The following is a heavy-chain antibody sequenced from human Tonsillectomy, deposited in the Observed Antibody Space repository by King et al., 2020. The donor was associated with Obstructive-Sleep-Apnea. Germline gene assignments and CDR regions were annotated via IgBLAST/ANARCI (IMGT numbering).Heavy chain of an antibody. CDR2: IFDTGST. V-gene: IGHV4-59*08. Sequence: QLQESGPGLMKPSETLSLTCSVSGGSLSGYYWSWVRQPPGKGLEWIGDIFDTGSTNYSPSLKSRVTISLHMAKNQVSLTLISVTAADTAVYYCARYYRDFAAHFDSWGQGTLLIVSS. CDR1: GGSLSGYY. D-gene: IGHD4-17*01. CDR3: ARYYRDFAAHFDS. J-gene: IGHJ4*02.